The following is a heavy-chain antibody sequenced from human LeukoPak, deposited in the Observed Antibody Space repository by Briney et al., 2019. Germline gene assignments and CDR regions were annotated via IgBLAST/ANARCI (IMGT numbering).Heavy chain of an antibody. J-gene: IGHJ4*02. Sequence: PSETLSLTCTVSGGSISSYYWGWIRQPAGKGLEWIGRFYISGSTNYNPSLKSRVTMSVDTSKNQFSLRLNSVTAADTAVYYCARDFLLQSEGLFDYWGQGTLVTVSS. CDR2: FYISGST. CDR1: GGSISSYY. D-gene: IGHD4-11*01. CDR3: ARDFLLQSEGLFDY. V-gene: IGHV4-4*07.